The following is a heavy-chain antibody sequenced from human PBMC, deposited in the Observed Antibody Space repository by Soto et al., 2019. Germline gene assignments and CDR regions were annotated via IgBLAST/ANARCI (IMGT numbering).Heavy chain of an antibody. Sequence: PGGSLRLSCAASGFTFSNYAMSWVRQAPGKGLEWVSTISSNSAYIYYTDALRGRFTISRDNAKNSLHLQMNSLRAEDTAVYYCTRDASRDSSARGWFDPWGPGTLVTVSS. J-gene: IGHJ5*02. CDR1: GFTFSNYA. CDR2: ISSNSAYI. V-gene: IGHV3-21*01. CDR3: TRDASRDSSARGWFDP. D-gene: IGHD6-13*01.